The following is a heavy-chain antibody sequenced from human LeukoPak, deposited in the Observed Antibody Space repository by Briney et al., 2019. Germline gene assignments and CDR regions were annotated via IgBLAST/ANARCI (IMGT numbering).Heavy chain of an antibody. V-gene: IGHV1-69*05. CDR3: ARANYDSSGYYSDY. Sequence: ASVKASCKASGGTFSSYAISWVRQAPGQGLEWMGGIIPIFGTANYAQKFQGRVTITTDESTSTAYMELSSLRSEDTAVYYCARANYDSSGYYSDYWGQGTLVTVSS. J-gene: IGHJ4*02. CDR2: IIPIFGTA. D-gene: IGHD3-22*01. CDR1: GGTFSSYA.